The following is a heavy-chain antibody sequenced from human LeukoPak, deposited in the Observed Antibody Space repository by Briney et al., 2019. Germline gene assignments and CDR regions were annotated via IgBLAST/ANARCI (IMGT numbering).Heavy chain of an antibody. CDR2: IDPMSGGT. CDR1: GYTFTGYY. CDR3: ARGRTGSGWYFDY. D-gene: IGHD6-19*01. J-gene: IGHJ4*02. V-gene: IGHV1-2*02. Sequence: GASVKVSCKASGYTFTGYYMHWVRQAPGQGLEWMGWIDPMSGGTNSAQKFQGRVTMTRDTSISTAYMELNRLTSDDTAVYYCARGRTGSGWYFDYWGQGTLVTVSS.